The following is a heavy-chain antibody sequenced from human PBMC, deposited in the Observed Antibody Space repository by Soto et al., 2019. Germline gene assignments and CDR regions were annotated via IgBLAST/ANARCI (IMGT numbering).Heavy chain of an antibody. CDR3: ARVTYGGNEGDDAFDI. V-gene: IGHV4-30-4*01. J-gene: IGHJ3*02. CDR2: IDYSGST. CDR1: GGSISSGDYY. Sequence: QVQLQESGPGLVKPSQTLSLTCTVSGGSISSGDYYWSWIRQPPGKGLEWIGYIDYSGSTHSNPCLKRRVTISVDRSTNQFSLKVSCVTAADTAVYYCARVTYGGNEGDDAFDIWGQGTMVTVSS. D-gene: IGHD4-17*01.